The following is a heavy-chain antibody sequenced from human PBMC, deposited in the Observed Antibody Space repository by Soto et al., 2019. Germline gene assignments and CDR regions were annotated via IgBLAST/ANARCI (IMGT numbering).Heavy chain of an antibody. Sequence: QVQLQESGPGLVKPSETLSLTCTVSGASISSYYWSWIRQPPGKGLEWIGYIYYSGSTNYNPSLKSRVTISVDTSKNQFSLKLSSVTAADTAVYYCARVPNGGYNSWDFDYWGQGTLVTVSS. V-gene: IGHV4-59*01. CDR2: IYYSGST. J-gene: IGHJ4*02. CDR1: GASISSYY. CDR3: ARVPNGGYNSWDFDY. D-gene: IGHD5-12*01.